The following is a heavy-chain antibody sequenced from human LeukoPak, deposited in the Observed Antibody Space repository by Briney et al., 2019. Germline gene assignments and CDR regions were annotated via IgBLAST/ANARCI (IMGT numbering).Heavy chain of an antibody. CDR2: MNPNSGNT. D-gene: IGHD2-2*02. J-gene: IGHJ4*02. CDR1: GYTFTSYD. Sequence: GASVKVSCKASGYTFTSYDINWVRQATGQGLEWMGWMNPNSGNTGYAQKFQGRVTMTRNTSISTAYMELTSLRSEDTAVYYCARAHWDCSSTNCYKRHYLPLDFWGQGTLVAVSS. V-gene: IGHV1-8*01. CDR3: ARAHWDCSSTNCYKRHYLPLDF.